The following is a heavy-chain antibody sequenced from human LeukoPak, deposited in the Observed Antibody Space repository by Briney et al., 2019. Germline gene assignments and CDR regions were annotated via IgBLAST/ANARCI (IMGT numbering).Heavy chain of an antibody. CDR3: ARESSGYDDRHYDY. D-gene: IGHD5-12*01. Sequence: GASVKVSCKASGYTFTGYYMHWVRQAPGQGLEWMGWINPNSGGTNYAQKFQGWVTMTRDTSISTAYMELSRLRSDDTAVYYCARESSGYDDRHYDYWGQGTLVTVSS. CDR2: INPNSGGT. V-gene: IGHV1-2*04. CDR1: GYTFTGYY. J-gene: IGHJ4*02.